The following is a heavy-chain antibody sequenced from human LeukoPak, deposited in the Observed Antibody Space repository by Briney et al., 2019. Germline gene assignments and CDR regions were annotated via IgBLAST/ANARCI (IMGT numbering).Heavy chain of an antibody. Sequence: ASVKVSCKTSGYNFRNYGINWVRQAPGQGLEWMGWISGANGNTDYAQNVQGRVTMITDPSTSTAFMELRSLRSDDTAVYYCARVPHTAMGPFDYWGQGTLVTVSS. CDR3: ARVPHTAMGPFDY. CDR1: GYNFRNYG. CDR2: ISGANGNT. V-gene: IGHV1-18*01. J-gene: IGHJ4*02. D-gene: IGHD5-18*01.